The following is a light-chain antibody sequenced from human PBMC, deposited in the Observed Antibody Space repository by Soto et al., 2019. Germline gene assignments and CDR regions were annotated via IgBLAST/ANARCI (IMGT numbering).Light chain of an antibody. V-gene: IGKV3-20*01. CDR3: QQYGSSWT. CDR2: GAS. J-gene: IGKJ1*01. CDR1: QSVSSSY. Sequence: LVLTQSPCTLSLSPGERATLSCRASQSVSSSYLAWYQQKPGQAPRLLIYGASSRATGIPDRFSGSASGTDFTLTISRLEPEDFAVYYCQQYGSSWTVGQGTKVDI.